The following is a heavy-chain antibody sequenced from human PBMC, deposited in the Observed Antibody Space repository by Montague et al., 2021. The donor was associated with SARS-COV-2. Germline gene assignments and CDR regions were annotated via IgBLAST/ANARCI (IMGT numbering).Heavy chain of an antibody. CDR3: ARGPRITMIVVVITDIWFDP. D-gene: IGHD3-22*01. J-gene: IGHJ5*02. CDR1: GGSVSDYY. CDR2: INHSGST. V-gene: IGHV4-34*01. Sequence: SGTLSLTCAVYGGSVSDYYWSWIRQPPGKGLEWIGEINHSGSTNXNPSLKSRVTTSVDTSKNQFSLKLTSVTAADTAVYYCARGPRITMIVVVITDIWFDPWGQGTLVTVSS.